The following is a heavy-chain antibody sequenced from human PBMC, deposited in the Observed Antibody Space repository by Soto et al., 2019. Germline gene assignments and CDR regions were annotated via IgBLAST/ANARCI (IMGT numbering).Heavy chain of an antibody. CDR3: ARDPRYCNDGTCYPFCDY. V-gene: IGHV3-7*01. CDR2: IKEDGSET. CDR1: GFTFSAYW. J-gene: IGHJ4*02. D-gene: IGHD2-15*01. Sequence: PGGSLRLSCAASGFTFSAYWMSWVRQAPGKGLEWVAYIKEDGSETYSVDSVKGRFTISRDNARNSLYLQMNSLRAEDTAVYYCARDPRYCNDGTCYPFCDYWGQGTRVTVSS.